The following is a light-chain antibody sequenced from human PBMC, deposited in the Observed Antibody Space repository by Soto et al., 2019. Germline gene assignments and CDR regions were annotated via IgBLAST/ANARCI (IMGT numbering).Light chain of an antibody. J-gene: IGKJ3*01. V-gene: IGKV1-33*01. CDR2: DAS. CDR1: QDISNY. CDR3: QQYDNLLT. Sequence: DIQMTQSPSSLSASVGDRVTITCQASQDISNYLNWYQQKPGKAPKLLIYDASNLETGVPSRFSGSGYGTDFTFTISSLQPEDIATYYCQQYDNLLTFGPGTKVDIQ.